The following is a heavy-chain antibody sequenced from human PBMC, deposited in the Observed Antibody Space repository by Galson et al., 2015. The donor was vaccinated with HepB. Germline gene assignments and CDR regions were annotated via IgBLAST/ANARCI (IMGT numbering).Heavy chain of an antibody. CDR1: GDSVSSNSAA. Sequence: CAISGDSVSSNSAAWNWIRQSPSRGLEWLGRTYYRSKWYNDYAVSVKSRITINPDTSKNQFSLQLNSVTPEDTAVYYCARDGGAAAAGTRYFQHWGQGTLVTVSS. J-gene: IGHJ1*01. V-gene: IGHV6-1*01. D-gene: IGHD6-13*01. CDR2: TYYRSKWYN. CDR3: ARDGGAAAAGTRYFQH.